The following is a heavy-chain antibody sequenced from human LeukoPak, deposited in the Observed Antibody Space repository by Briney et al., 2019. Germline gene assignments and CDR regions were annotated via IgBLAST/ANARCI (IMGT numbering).Heavy chain of an antibody. CDR2: INPNSGGT. CDR1: GYTFTGYY. J-gene: IGHJ5*02. V-gene: IGHV1-2*02. D-gene: IGHD2-2*01. Sequence: ASVKVSCKASGYTFTGYYMHWVRQAPGQGLEWMGWINPNSGGTNYAQKFQGRVTMTRDTSISTACMELSRLRSDDTAVYYCARDRGSDIVVVPGWFDPWGQGTLVTVSS. CDR3: ARDRGSDIVVVPGWFDP.